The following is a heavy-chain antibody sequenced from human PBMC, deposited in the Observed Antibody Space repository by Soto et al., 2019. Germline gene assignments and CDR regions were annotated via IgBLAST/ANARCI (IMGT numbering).Heavy chain of an antibody. CDR1: GYTFTSYY. CDR3: ARVSVATAMALYYYYGMDV. Sequence: ASVKVSCKASGYTFTSYYMHWVRQAPGQGLEWMGIINPSGGSTSYAQKFQGRVTMTRDTSTSTVYMDLSSLRSEDTAVYYCARVSVATAMALYYYYGMDVWGQGTTVTVSS. J-gene: IGHJ6*02. CDR2: INPSGGST. D-gene: IGHD5-18*01. V-gene: IGHV1-46*01.